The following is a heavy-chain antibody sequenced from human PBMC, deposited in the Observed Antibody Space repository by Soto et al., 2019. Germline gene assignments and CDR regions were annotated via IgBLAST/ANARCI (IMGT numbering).Heavy chain of an antibody. V-gene: IGHV3-53*04. Sequence: GGSLRLSCAASGFTVSSNYMSWVRQAPGKGLEWVSVIYSGGSTYYADSVKRRFTISRHNSKNTLYLQMNSLRAEDTAVYYCAREGYCSGGSCPGAFDIWGQGTMVTVSS. J-gene: IGHJ3*02. CDR2: IYSGGST. CDR1: GFTVSSNY. CDR3: AREGYCSGGSCPGAFDI. D-gene: IGHD2-15*01.